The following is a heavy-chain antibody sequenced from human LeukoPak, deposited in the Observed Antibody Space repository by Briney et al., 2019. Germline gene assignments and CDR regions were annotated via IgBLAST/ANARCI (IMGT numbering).Heavy chain of an antibody. V-gene: IGHV3-23*01. D-gene: IGHD2-15*01. J-gene: IGHJ4*02. CDR2: ISNNGGYT. CDR1: GFSLSGYW. Sequence: GGSLRLSCVASGFSLSGYWMYWVRQAPGKGLEWVSAISNNGGYTYYADSVQGRFTISRDNSKSTLCLQMNSLRAEDTAVYYCAKQLGYCSDGSCYFPYWGQGTLVTVSS. CDR3: AKQLGYCSDGSCYFPY.